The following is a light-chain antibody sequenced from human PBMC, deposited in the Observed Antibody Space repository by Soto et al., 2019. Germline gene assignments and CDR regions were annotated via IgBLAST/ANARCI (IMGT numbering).Light chain of an antibody. V-gene: IGKV1-5*01. Sequence: DIQMTQSPSTLSTSVGDRVTITCRASETINTWLAWYQQKPGKAPKILIYDASKLERGVPSRLSGSGSGTDFTLTIGCLQSEDFATYYCQQYYTYPWTFGQGTKVDIK. CDR2: DAS. CDR3: QQYYTYPWT. J-gene: IGKJ1*01. CDR1: ETINTW.